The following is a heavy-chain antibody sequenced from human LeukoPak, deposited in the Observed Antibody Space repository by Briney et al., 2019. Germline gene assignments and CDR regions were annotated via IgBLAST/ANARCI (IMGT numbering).Heavy chain of an antibody. CDR2: IYSGGST. CDR3: ARAGQLWHAFDV. CDR1: GFTVSSNY. Sequence: GGSLRLSCAASGFTVSSNYMSWVRQAPGKGLEWVSVIYSGGSTYYADSVKGRFTISRDNSKNTMYLQMNSLRAEDTAVFYCARAGQLWHAFDVWGQGTMVTVSS. V-gene: IGHV3-53*01. J-gene: IGHJ3*01. D-gene: IGHD5-18*01.